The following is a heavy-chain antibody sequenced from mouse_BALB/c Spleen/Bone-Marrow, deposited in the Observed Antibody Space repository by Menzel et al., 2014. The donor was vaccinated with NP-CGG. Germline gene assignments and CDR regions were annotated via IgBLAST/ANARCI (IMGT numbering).Heavy chain of an antibody. CDR3: ARFATGSFAY. Sequence: VKLMESGAELVRPGSSVEISCKASGYVFTDYWMYWLRQRPGQGLECIGQILPVNADTNYKANFKDKVTLTADKSSTTAYMQLNSLTSEDSAVYFCARFATGSFAYWGQGTLVTVSA. CDR1: GYVFTDYW. V-gene: IGHV1-80*01. D-gene: IGHD1-1*01. J-gene: IGHJ3*01. CDR2: ILPVNADT.